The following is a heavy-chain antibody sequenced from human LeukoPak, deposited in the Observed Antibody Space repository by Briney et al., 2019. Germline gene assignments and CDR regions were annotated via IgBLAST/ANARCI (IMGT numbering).Heavy chain of an antibody. D-gene: IGHD3-9*01. J-gene: IGHJ4*02. Sequence: PGGSLRLSCATSGFSFSDYPMNWVRQAPGKGLEWVSNIRTSSEGANLAFYADSVKGRVTFSRDDAKNTLYLHMHSLRDDDTAVYYGATDQRYAFDYWGQGILVTVSS. CDR3: ATDQRYAFDY. CDR1: GFSFSDYP. V-gene: IGHV3-48*02. CDR2: IRTSSEGANLA.